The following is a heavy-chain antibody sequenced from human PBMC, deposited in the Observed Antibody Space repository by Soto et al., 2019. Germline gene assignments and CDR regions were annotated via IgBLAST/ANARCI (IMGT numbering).Heavy chain of an antibody. V-gene: IGHV3-7*01. CDR1: GFTYSYYW. J-gene: IGHJ4*01. CDR2: IKFDGTGI. CDR3: TRDSRDGEACSVNHYFDY. D-gene: IGHD2-21*01. Sequence: EVQLVESGGGLVQPGGSLRLSCVASGFTYSYYWMSWVRQAPGRGLEWVARIKFDGTGIQYADSAKGRFTISRDKAENSLYLQMSSRRDWDTAVYYCTRDSRDGEACSVNHYFDYWGHGRLVPVS.